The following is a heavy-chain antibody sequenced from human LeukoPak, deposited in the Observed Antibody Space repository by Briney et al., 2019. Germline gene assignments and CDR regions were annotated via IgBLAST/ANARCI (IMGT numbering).Heavy chain of an antibody. D-gene: IGHD6-19*01. CDR3: AKDRYSSGWYTD. J-gene: IGHJ4*02. CDR1: GFTVSSNY. Sequence: GGSLRLSCAASGFTVSSNYMSWVRQAPGKGLEWVSVIYSGGSTYYADSVKGRFTISRDNSKNTLYLQMNSLRAEDTAVYYCAKDRYSSGWYTDWGQGTLVTVSS. V-gene: IGHV3-53*01. CDR2: IYSGGST.